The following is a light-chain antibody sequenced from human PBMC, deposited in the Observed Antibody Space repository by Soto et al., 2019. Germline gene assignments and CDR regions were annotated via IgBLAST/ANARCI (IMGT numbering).Light chain of an antibody. CDR3: QQRRNWPLT. J-gene: IGKJ4*01. CDR2: DAS. CDR1: QSVINF. V-gene: IGKV3-11*01. Sequence: EVVLTQSPATLSLSPGERATLSCRATQSVINFLAWYQQKPGQAPRLLIYDASNRATGIPARFSGSGSGTDFTLTISSLEPEDFAVYFCQQRRNWPLTFGGGTKVEIK.